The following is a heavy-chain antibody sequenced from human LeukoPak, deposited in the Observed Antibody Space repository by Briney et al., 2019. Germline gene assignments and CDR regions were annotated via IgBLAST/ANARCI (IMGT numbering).Heavy chain of an antibody. CDR2: ISGSGSNT. CDR1: GFTFTTYG. D-gene: IGHD1-14*01. V-gene: IGHV3-23*01. CDR3: AKNGEPHYYMDV. J-gene: IGHJ6*03. Sequence: PGGSLRLSCVTSGFTFTTYGMIWVRQAPGKGLEWVLGISGSGSNTYYADSVKGRFTSSRDSSKKTVYLQMNSLRAEDTAVYYCAKNGEPHYYMDVLGKGTTVTVSS.